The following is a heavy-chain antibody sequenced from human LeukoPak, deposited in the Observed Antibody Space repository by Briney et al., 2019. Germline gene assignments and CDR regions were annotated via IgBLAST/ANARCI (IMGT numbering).Heavy chain of an antibody. CDR2: IDPDGRTT. CDR3: ARRAGAYSHPYDY. V-gene: IGHV3-74*01. D-gene: IGHD4/OR15-4a*01. J-gene: IGHJ4*02. Sequence: GGSLRLSCAASGFTFSTYWMDWVRQAPGKGLVWVSRIDPDGRTTSYADSVKGRFTISRDNSKNTVYLQMNSPRAEDTAVYYCARRAGAYSHPYDYWGQGTLVTVSS. CDR1: GFTFSTYW.